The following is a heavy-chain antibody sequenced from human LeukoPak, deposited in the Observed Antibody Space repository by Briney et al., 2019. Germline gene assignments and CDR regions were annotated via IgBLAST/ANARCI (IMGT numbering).Heavy chain of an antibody. D-gene: IGHD2-2*02. V-gene: IGHV3-23*01. J-gene: IGHJ4*02. CDR3: AKSRSGTTSCYNY. CDR2: ISGSDGST. Sequence: GGSLRLSCAASGFTFSSYSMNWVRQAPGKGLEWVSAISGSDGSTYYADSVKGRFTISRDNSKNTLYLQMNSLRAEDTAVYYCAKSRSGTTSCYNYWGQGTLVTVSS. CDR1: GFTFSSYS.